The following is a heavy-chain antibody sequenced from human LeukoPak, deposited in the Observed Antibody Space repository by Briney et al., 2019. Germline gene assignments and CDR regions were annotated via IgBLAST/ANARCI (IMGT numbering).Heavy chain of an antibody. CDR1: GGSISTSSYY. V-gene: IGHV4-39*07. Sequence: SETLSLTCSVSGGSISTSSYYWGWIRQPPGKGLEWIGTIYYSGSTNYNPSLKSRVTISVDTSKNQFSLKLSSVAAADTAVYYCARGVRDIAVAGIYFDYWGQGTLVTVSS. CDR3: ARGVRDIAVAGIYFDY. J-gene: IGHJ4*02. CDR2: IYYSGST. D-gene: IGHD6-19*01.